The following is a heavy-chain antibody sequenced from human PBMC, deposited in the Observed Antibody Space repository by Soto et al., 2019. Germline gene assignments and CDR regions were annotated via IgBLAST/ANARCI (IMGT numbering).Heavy chain of an antibody. D-gene: IGHD3-3*01. CDR3: SRDGDFYGLDV. V-gene: IGHV3-49*04. J-gene: IGHJ6*02. Sequence: SLRLSCTFSGFTSDDYDYALTWVRQAPGKGLQWLGLIRGSTYGGTTEYAASVKGRFTISRDDSKGITYLQMNSLKTEDTAVYYCSRDGDFYGLDVWGQGTTVTVS. CDR1: GFTSDDYDYA. CDR2: IRGSTYGGTT.